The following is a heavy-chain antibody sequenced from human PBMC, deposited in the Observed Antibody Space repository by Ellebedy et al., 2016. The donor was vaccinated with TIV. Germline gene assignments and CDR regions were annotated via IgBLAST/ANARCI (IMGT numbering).Heavy chain of an antibody. D-gene: IGHD3-16*01. CDR1: GGSISSYY. CDR3: ARQKRSDRVTLMSFDT. CDR2: IYYSGNA. V-gene: IGHV4-39*01. Sequence: MPSETLSLTCTVSGGSISSYYWGWIRQPPGKGLEWIGSIYYSGNAYYNPSLKSRVTISVDTSKNQFSLKLSSVTAADTAVYYCARQKRSDRVTLMSFDTWGRGTLVTVSS. J-gene: IGHJ4*02.